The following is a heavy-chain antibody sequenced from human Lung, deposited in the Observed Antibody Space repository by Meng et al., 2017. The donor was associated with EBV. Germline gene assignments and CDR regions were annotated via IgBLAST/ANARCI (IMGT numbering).Heavy chain of an antibody. CDR2: IYHSGST. CDR1: SDSVSSNGYY. CDR3: VRVQKRTSGWLRLN. J-gene: IGHJ4*02. D-gene: IGHD5-12*01. Sequence: LQGLGPALVKPSATLSLTCTASSDSVSSNGYYWSWTRQPPGKGLEWIGHIYHSGSTNYNPSLASRVTISVDTSKNQFSLKLSSVIAADTAVYHCVRVQKRTSGWLRLNWGRGSLVTVSS. V-gene: IGHV4-61*08.